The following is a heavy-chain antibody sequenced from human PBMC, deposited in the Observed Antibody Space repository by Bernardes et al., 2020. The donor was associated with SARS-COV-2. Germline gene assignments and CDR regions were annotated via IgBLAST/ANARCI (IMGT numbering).Heavy chain of an antibody. CDR2: ISYDGSNK. J-gene: IGHJ4*02. CDR3: ASEAATTRD. CDR1: GFTFSSYA. Sequence: GGSLRLSCAASGFTFSSYAMPWVRPAPGKGLEWVAVISYDGSNKYYADSVKGRFTISRDNSKNTLYLQMNSLRAEDTAVYYCASEAATTRDWGQGTLVTVSS. V-gene: IGHV3-30*04. D-gene: IGHD4-17*01.